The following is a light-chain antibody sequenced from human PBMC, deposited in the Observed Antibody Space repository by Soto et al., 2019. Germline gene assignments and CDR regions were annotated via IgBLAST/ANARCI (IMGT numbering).Light chain of an antibody. CDR1: NSDVGAYNY. V-gene: IGLV2-14*03. Sequence: QSVLTQPASVSGSPGQSITISCAGSNSDVGAYNYVSWYQQHPGKAPKLIIFDVSNRPSGVSDRFSASKSGNTASLTISGLQAEDEADYYCSSFTISTTLVFGGGTKVTVL. CDR2: DVS. CDR3: SSFTISTTLV. J-gene: IGLJ3*02.